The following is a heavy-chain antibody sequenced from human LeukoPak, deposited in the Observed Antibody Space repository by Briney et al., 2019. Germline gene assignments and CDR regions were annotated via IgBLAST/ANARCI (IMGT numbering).Heavy chain of an antibody. Sequence: SETLSLTCTVSVVSLSSSSHYWGWIREPPGKGPESLGRSHRRGRTPYSPFFTRRLTLSVATSKHQFSLKISPVSAADTVVYYCARHEGGRYHWGQGTLVTVCS. CDR3: ARHEGGRYH. CDR1: VVSLSSSSHY. CDR2: SHRRGRT. D-gene: IGHD3-16*01. V-gene: IGHV4-39*01. J-gene: IGHJ5*02.